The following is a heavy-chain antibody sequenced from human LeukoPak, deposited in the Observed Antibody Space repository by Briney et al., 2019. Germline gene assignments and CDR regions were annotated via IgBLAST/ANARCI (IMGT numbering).Heavy chain of an antibody. CDR3: ARVLSIAAAGDAFDI. Sequence: ASVKVSCKASGGTFSSYAISWVRQAPGQGLEWMGGIIPIFGTANYAQKFRGRVTITADKSTRTAYMELSSLRSEDTAVYYCARVLSIAAAGDAFDIWGQGTMVTVSS. CDR1: GGTFSSYA. J-gene: IGHJ3*02. CDR2: IIPIFGTA. V-gene: IGHV1-69*06. D-gene: IGHD6-13*01.